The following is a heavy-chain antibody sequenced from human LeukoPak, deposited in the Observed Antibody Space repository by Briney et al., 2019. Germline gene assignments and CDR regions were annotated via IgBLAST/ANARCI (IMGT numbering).Heavy chain of an antibody. CDR2: IYYSGST. Sequence: SETLSLTCTVSGGSINGYYWSWIRQPPGKGLEWIGYIYYSGSTNYNPSLKSRVTISVDTSKNQFSLKLSSVTAADTAVYYCARERGGYSGYDWGGYYFDYWGQGTLVTVSS. V-gene: IGHV4-59*01. D-gene: IGHD5-12*01. CDR3: ARERGGYSGYDWGGYYFDY. J-gene: IGHJ4*02. CDR1: GGSINGYY.